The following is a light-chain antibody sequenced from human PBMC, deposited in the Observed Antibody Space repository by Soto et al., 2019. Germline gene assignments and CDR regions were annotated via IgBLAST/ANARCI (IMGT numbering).Light chain of an antibody. J-gene: IGKJ5*01. CDR1: QSVGNY. V-gene: IGKV3-11*01. CDR3: QQRTNSLIT. Sequence: IVLTQSPATLSLSPGERATLSCRASQSVGNYLAWYQQKPGQAPRLLIYGASNRAAGIPPRFSGSGSGTDFTLTINSLEPEDFAVFYCQQRTNSLITFCQGTRLEIE. CDR2: GAS.